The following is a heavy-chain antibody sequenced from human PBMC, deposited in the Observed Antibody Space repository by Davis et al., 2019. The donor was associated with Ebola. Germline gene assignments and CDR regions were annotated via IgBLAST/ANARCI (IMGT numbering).Heavy chain of an antibody. V-gene: IGHV3-30*02. J-gene: IGHJ4*02. CDR3: AKDERYNWNYLAIY. Sequence: DSVKGRFTISRDNSRNTLYLQMNSLRAEDTAVYYCAKDERYNWNYLAIYWGQGTLVTVSS. D-gene: IGHD1-7*01.